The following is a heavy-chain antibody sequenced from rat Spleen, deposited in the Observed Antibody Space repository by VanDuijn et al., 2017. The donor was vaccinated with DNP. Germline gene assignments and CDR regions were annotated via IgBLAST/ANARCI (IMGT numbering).Heavy chain of an antibody. Sequence: QVQLKESGPGLVQPSQTLSLTCTVSGFSLTSYGVSWVRQPPGKGLEWIAAISSGGSTDYNSALKSRLSITRDTSKRQVFLKMNSLQSEDTGTYYCARRYNSGYFDYWGQGVKVTVSS. V-gene: IGHV2S12*01. CDR2: ISSGGST. D-gene: IGHD4-3*01. CDR1: GFSLTSYG. CDR3: ARRYNSGYFDY. J-gene: IGHJ2*01.